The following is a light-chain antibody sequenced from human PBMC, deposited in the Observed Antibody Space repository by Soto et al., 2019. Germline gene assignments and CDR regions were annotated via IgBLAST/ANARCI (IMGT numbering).Light chain of an antibody. CDR1: SSNIGSNT. Sequence: QSVLTQPPSASGTPGQRVTISCSGSSSNIGSNTVNWYQQLPGTAPKFLIYSDNQRPSGVPDRFSGSKSGTSASLAISGLQSEDEADYYCASWDDSLDGHVLFGGGTKL. CDR2: SDN. CDR3: ASWDDSLDGHVL. J-gene: IGLJ2*01. V-gene: IGLV1-44*01.